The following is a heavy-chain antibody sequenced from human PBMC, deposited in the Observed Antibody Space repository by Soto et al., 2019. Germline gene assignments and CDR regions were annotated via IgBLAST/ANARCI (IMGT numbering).Heavy chain of an antibody. Sequence: GGSLRLSCAASGFTFSSYAMHWVRQAPGKGLEWVAVISYDGSNKYYADSVKGRFTISRDNSKNTLDLQMNSLRAGATAVYYGAGVRGSGSEQDYWGKGTLVPVPP. CDR1: GFTFSSYA. J-gene: IGHJ4*02. D-gene: IGHD5-12*01. CDR3: AGVRGSGSEQDY. V-gene: IGHV3-30-3*01. CDR2: ISYDGSNK.